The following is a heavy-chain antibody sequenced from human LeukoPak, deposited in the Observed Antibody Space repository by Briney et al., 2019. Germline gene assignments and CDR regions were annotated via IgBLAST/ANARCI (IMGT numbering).Heavy chain of an antibody. CDR2: FDPSGST. Sequence: KPSETLSLTCTVSGGSISSSSYYWGWIRQPAGKGLEWIGRFDPSGSTNYSPSLKSRVSMSVDTSKKRFSLKLSSVTAADTAVYYCARDLPGGDYYYYYLDVWGKGTTVTVSS. J-gene: IGHJ6*03. V-gene: IGHV4-61*02. D-gene: IGHD2-2*01. CDR1: GGSISSSSYY. CDR3: ARDLPGGDYYYYYLDV.